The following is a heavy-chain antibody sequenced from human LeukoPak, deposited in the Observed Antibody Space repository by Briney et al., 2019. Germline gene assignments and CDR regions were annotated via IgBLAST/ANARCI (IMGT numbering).Heavy chain of an antibody. CDR3: ARHSDDSGWYEPEAPFDY. V-gene: IGHV4-59*08. J-gene: IGHJ4*02. D-gene: IGHD6-19*01. Sequence: SETLSLTCTVSGGSISSYYWSWIRQPPGKGLEWIGYIYYSGSTNYNPSPKSRVTISVDTSKNQFSLKLSSVTAADTAVYYCARHSDDSGWYEPEAPFDYWGQGTLVTVSS. CDR2: IYYSGST. CDR1: GGSISSYY.